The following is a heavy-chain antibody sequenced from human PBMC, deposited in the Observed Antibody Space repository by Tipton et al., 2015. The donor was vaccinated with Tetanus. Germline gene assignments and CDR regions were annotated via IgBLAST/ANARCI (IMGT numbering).Heavy chain of an antibody. J-gene: IGHJ3*02. CDR3: AREAGYYGLNAFDI. Sequence: TLSLTCTVSGGSISSSSYYWGWIRQPPGKGLEWIGSIYYSGSTYYNPSLKSRVTISVDTSKNQFSRKLSSVTAADTAVYYCAREAGYYGLNAFDIWGQGTMVTVSS. CDR2: IYYSGST. CDR1: GGSISSSSYY. D-gene: IGHD3-10*01. V-gene: IGHV4-39*02.